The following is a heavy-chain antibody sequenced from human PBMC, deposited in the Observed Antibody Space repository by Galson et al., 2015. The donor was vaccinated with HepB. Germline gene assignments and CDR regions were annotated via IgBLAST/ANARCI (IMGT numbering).Heavy chain of an antibody. D-gene: IGHD3-10*01. Sequence: QSGAEVKKPGESLRISCKGSGYSFSGHWISWVRQMLGKGLEWMGRIDPSDSYTNYSPSFQGHVTISADKSTSTAYLQWSSLKASDTAMYYCATTHGMLSTIRHGDSYYYGMDVWGQGTTVTVSS. J-gene: IGHJ6*02. CDR1: GYSFSGHW. CDR3: ATTHGMLSTIRHGDSYYYGMDV. V-gene: IGHV5-10-1*01. CDR2: IDPSDSYT.